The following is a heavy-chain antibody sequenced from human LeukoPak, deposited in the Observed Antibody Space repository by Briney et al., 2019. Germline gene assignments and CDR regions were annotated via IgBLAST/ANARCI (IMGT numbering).Heavy chain of an antibody. D-gene: IGHD3-16*02. V-gene: IGHV3-74*01. J-gene: IGHJ4*02. CDR3: ARVYYDYVWGSYRHFDY. Sequence: GGSLRLSCAASGFTFSSYWMHWVRQAPGKGLVWVSRINSDGGSTSYADSVKGRFTISRDNAKNTLYLQMNSLRAEDTAVYYCARVYYDYVWGSYRHFDYWGQGTLVTVSS. CDR2: INSDGGST. CDR1: GFTFSSYW.